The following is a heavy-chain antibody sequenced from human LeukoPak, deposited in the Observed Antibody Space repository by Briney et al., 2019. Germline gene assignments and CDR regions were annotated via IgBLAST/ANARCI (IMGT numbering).Heavy chain of an antibody. CDR2: ISTYNGNT. CDR1: GYTFTSYG. J-gene: IGHJ4*02. CDR3: ARDQGYYFDY. Sequence: ASVKVSCKASGYTFTSYGVSWVRQAPGQGVEWMGWISTYNGNTNYAQKFQGRVNMTTDTSTSTAYMELRSLRSDDTAVYYCARDQGYYFDYWGQGTLVTVSS. V-gene: IGHV1-18*01.